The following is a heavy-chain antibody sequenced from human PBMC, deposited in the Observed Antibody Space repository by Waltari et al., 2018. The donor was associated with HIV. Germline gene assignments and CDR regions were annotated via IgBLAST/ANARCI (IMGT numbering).Heavy chain of an antibody. CDR2: VTHYNGNT. D-gene: IGHD3-10*01. J-gene: IGHJ3*02. CDR3: ARDRGKYYGSGTDSFDI. CDR1: GYTFSNYG. V-gene: IGHV1-18*01. Sequence: QVQLVQSGAEVKKPGASVKVSCKASGYTFSNYGITWVRPAPGQGLEWMGWVTHYNGNTNYARNVQGRVTMTTDTSTTTAYMELRSLRSDDTALYYCARDRGKYYGSGTDSFDIWGQGTTVTVSS.